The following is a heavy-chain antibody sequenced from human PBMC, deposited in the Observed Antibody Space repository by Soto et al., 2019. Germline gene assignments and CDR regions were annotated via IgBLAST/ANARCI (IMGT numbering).Heavy chain of an antibody. J-gene: IGHJ4*02. CDR2: INHTGGS. D-gene: IGHD2-2*01. CDR3: AREVGYYSATRRNLYFDY. V-gene: IGHV4-34*01. CDR1: GGSFSGYY. Sequence: ASETLSLTCAVSGGSFSGYYWSWVRQTPGKGLEWIGDINHTGGSNYNPSLKSRVMISVDTAKTQFPLNVTSVTAADTAVYYCAREVGYYSATRRNLYFDYWGPGTLVTVSS.